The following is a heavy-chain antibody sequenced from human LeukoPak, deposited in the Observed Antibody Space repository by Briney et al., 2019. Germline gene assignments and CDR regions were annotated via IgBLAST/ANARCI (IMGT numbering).Heavy chain of an antibody. CDR1: GGSFSGYY. J-gene: IGHJ4*02. V-gene: IGHV4-34*01. CDR2: INHSGSA. D-gene: IGHD4-17*01. Sequence: SETLSLTCAVSGGSFSGYYWTWIRQPPGKGLEWIGEINHSGSANYNPSLKSRVTISLDTSKNQFSLKLSSVTAADTAVYYCARGQGTVTTHWGQGTLVTVSS. CDR3: ARGQGTVTTH.